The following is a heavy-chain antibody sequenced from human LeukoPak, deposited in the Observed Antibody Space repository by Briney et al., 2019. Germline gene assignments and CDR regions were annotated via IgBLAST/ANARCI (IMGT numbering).Heavy chain of an antibody. CDR1: GGSFSGYY. J-gene: IGHJ4*02. CDR3: ARSAYSSGWYNY. CDR2: IYYSGST. Sequence: SETLSLTCAVFGGSFSGYYWSWIRQPPVKGLEWIGYIYYSGSTNYNPSLKSRVTISVDTSKNQFSLKLSSVTAADTAIYYCARSAYSSGWYNYWGSGTLVTVSS. D-gene: IGHD6-19*01. V-gene: IGHV4-59*01.